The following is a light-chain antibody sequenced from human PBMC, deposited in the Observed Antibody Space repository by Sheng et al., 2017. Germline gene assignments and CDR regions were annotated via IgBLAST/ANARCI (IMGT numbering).Light chain of an antibody. CDR3: CSYAGGNTRV. CDR1: SSDVGSYNL. CDR2: EVS. Sequence: QSALTQPASVSGSPGQSITISCTGTSSDVGSYNLVSWYQQHPGKAPKLMIFEVSKRPSGVSNRFSGSSGNTASLTVSGLRTEDEADYHCCSYAGGNTRVFGGGTKLIVL. V-gene: IGLV2-23*02. J-gene: IGLJ3*02.